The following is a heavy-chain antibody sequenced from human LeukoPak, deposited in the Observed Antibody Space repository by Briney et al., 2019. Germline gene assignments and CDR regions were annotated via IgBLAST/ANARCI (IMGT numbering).Heavy chain of an antibody. J-gene: IGHJ4*02. V-gene: IGHV3-23*01. Sequence: GGSLRLSCAASGFTFSTYAMTWVRQAPGKGLEWVSTIDSVRNTHYTDSVKGRFTISRDNSKNTVHLQMNSLRAEDTAVYYCAKRLSASDWFEVDYWGQGTLVTVSS. CDR3: AKRLSASDWFEVDY. CDR2: IDSVRNT. D-gene: IGHD3-9*01. CDR1: GFTFSTYA.